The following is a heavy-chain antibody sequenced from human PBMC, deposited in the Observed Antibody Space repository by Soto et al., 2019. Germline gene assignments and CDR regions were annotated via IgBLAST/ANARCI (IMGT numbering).Heavy chain of an antibody. J-gene: IGHJ4*02. D-gene: IGHD3-10*01. CDR3: AKDSYHGSGSYITPYYFDS. Sequence: EVQLLESGGGLVQPGGSLRLSCAASGFTFNNYAMSWVRQAPGKGLEWVSVISGSGKRTSYADSVKGRYTVSRDNSKNTVELHMKSLRAEDTAVYYCAKDSYHGSGSYITPYYFDSWGQGTLITVSS. CDR2: ISGSGKRT. V-gene: IGHV3-23*01. CDR1: GFTFNNYA.